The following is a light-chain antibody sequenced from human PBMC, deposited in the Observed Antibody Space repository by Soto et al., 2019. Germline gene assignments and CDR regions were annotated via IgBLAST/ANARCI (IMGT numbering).Light chain of an antibody. CDR2: GAS. J-gene: IGKJ1*01. CDR3: QQYGSSPLIT. Sequence: EIVLTQSPGTLSLSPGERATLSCMASQSVSNNYLAWYQQKPGQAPRLLIYGASSRATGIPDRFSGSGSGTDFTLTISRLEPEDFAVYYCQQYGSSPLITFGQGTKVDIK. V-gene: IGKV3-20*01. CDR1: QSVSNNY.